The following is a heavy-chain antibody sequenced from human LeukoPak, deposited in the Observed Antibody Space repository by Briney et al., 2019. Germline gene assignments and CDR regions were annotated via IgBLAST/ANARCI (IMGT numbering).Heavy chain of an antibody. CDR1: GFTVSSNF. Sequence: GGSLRLSCAASGFTVSSNFMSWVRQAPGKGLEWVSVIYSGGSTYYADSVKGRFTTSRDNSKNTLYLQMNSLRVEDTAVYYCALGLVTDYWGQGTLVTVSS. D-gene: IGHD3-9*01. CDR3: ALGLVTDY. CDR2: IYSGGST. V-gene: IGHV3-66*01. J-gene: IGHJ4*02.